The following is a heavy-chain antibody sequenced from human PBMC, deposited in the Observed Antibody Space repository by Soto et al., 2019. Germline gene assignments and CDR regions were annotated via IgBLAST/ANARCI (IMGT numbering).Heavy chain of an antibody. CDR3: ARTIAAREINWFDP. Sequence: SVKVSCKAAGGSFSSHAISWVRQAPGQGLEWMGGIIPIFGTANYAQKFQGRVTITADKSTSTAYMELSSLRSEDTAVYYCARTIAAREINWFDPWGQGTLVTVSS. CDR1: GGSFSSHA. V-gene: IGHV1-69*06. D-gene: IGHD6-13*01. CDR2: IIPIFGTA. J-gene: IGHJ5*02.